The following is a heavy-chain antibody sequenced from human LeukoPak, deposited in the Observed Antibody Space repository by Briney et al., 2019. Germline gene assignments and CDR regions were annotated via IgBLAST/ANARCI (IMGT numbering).Heavy chain of an antibody. CDR2: INHSGST. CDR1: GGSFSGYY. Sequence: SETLSLTCAVYGGSFSGYYWSWIRQPPGKGLEWIGEINHSGSTNYTPSLKSRVTISVDTSKNQFSLKLSSVTAADTAVYYCARLATTAESYYYYYMDVWGKGTTVTVSS. D-gene: IGHD1-26*01. V-gene: IGHV4-34*01. J-gene: IGHJ6*03. CDR3: ARLATTAESYYYYYMDV.